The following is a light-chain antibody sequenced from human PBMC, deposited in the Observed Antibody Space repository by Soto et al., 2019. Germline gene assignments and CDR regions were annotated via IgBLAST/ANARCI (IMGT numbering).Light chain of an antibody. J-gene: IGKJ4*01. CDR3: QQRQNWPPLT. Sequence: VWTQSQATLSLSPGERATLSCRASQSINTSLAWYHQRPGQAPRLLIYDAPNRAAGIPARFSGSGSGTDFTPTIISLEPEDFAVYYCQQRQNWPPLTFGGGSVVEIK. V-gene: IGKV3-11*01. CDR2: DAP. CDR1: QSINTS.